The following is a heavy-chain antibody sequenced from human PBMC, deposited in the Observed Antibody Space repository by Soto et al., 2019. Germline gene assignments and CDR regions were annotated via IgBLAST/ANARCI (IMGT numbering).Heavy chain of an antibody. CDR1: GFTFSSYG. Sequence: PGGSLRLSCAASGFTFSSYGMHWVRQAPGKGLEWVAVISYDGSNKYYADSVKGRFTISRDNSKNTLYLQMNSLRAEDTAVYYCAKDQCSSTSCFFPFLSGYYYGIDVWGRGTTVTVSS. V-gene: IGHV3-30*18. CDR3: AKDQCSSTSCFFPFLSGYYYGIDV. D-gene: IGHD2-2*01. CDR2: ISYDGSNK. J-gene: IGHJ6*02.